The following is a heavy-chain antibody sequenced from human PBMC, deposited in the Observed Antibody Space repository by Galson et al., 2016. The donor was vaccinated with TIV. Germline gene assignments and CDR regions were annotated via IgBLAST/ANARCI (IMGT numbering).Heavy chain of an antibody. J-gene: IGHJ5*01. Sequence: TLSLTCTVSGGSISSGIHHWNWIRQPAGKGLEWIGRIYTNVNANYNPSLASRVTLSIDTSKNQFSLKLFSVNAADTAVYYCARANYDFWSTSFAPWFDSWGQGTLVTVSS. CDR2: IYTNVNA. D-gene: IGHD3-3*01. CDR1: GGSISSGIHH. V-gene: IGHV4-61*02. CDR3: ARANYDFWSTSFAPWFDS.